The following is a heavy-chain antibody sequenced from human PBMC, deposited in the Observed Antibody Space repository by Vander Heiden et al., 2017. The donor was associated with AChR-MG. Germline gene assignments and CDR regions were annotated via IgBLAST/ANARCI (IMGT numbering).Heavy chain of an antibody. CDR2: ISGSGGST. Sequence: EVQLLESGGGLVQPGGSLRLPCAASGFTFSSYAMGWVRQAPGKGLEWVSAISGSGGSTYYADSVKGRFTISRDNSKNTLYLQMNSLRAEDTAVYYCAKADTEWLDYGMDVWGQGTTVTVSS. CDR1: GFTFSSYA. CDR3: AKADTEWLDYGMDV. J-gene: IGHJ6*02. V-gene: IGHV3-23*01. D-gene: IGHD3-3*01.